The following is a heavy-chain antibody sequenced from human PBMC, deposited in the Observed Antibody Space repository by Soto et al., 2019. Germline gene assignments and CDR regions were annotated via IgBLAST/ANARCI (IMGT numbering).Heavy chain of an antibody. CDR2: INAGNGNT. J-gene: IGHJ3*02. CDR3: AGGSSSETSAFDI. CDR1: GYTFTSYA. Sequence: QVQLVQSGAEVKKPGASVKVSCKASGYTFTSYAMHWVRQAPGQRLEWMGWINAGNGNTKYSQKFQGRVTITRDTSASTAYMERSSLRSEDTAVYYCAGGSSSETSAFDIWGQGTMVTVSS. V-gene: IGHV1-3*01. D-gene: IGHD6-6*01.